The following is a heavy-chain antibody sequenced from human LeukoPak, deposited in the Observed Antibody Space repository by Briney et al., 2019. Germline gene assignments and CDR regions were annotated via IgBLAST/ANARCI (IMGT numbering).Heavy chain of an antibody. CDR1: GGSISSSSYY. V-gene: IGHV4-39*01. CDR3: ASRGYSYGYPFDY. CDR2: IYYSGST. J-gene: IGHJ4*02. Sequence: SETLSLTCTDSGGSISSSSYYWGWIRQPPGKGLEWIGSIYYSGSTYYNPSLKSRVTISVDTSKNQFSLKLSSVTAADTAVYYCASRGYSYGYPFDYWGQGTLVTVSS. D-gene: IGHD5-18*01.